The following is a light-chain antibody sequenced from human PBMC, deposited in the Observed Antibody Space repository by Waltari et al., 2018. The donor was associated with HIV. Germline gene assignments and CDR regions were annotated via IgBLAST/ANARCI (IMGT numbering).Light chain of an antibody. Sequence: DIQMTQSPSTLSASVGDRVSITCPASQNIGPWFAWYQLKAGKAPKLLIFQASTLQGGVPSRFSGSGSGTEFTLTISSLQPEDFATYYCQQYDVSSLTFGQGTMVESK. CDR3: QQYDVSSLT. J-gene: IGKJ1*01. CDR2: QAS. V-gene: IGKV1-5*03. CDR1: QNIGPW.